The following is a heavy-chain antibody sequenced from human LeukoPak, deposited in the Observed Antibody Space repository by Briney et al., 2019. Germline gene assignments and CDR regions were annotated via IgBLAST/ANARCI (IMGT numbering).Heavy chain of an antibody. D-gene: IGHD2-15*01. CDR2: IKQDGSEK. J-gene: IGHJ4*02. CDR1: GFTFSSYW. Sequence: GGSLRLSCAASGFTFSSYWMSWVRQAPGKGLEWVANIKQDGSEKYYVDSVKGRFTISRDNSKNTLYLQMNSLRAEDTAVYYCAKGSIVVVVAASFDYWGQGTLVTVSS. V-gene: IGHV3-7*03. CDR3: AKGSIVVVVAASFDY.